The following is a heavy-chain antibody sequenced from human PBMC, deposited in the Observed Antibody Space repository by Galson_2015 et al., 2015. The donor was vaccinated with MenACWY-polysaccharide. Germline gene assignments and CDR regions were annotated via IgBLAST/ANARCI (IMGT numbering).Heavy chain of an antibody. CDR3: ARRRKRVAGEFDY. J-gene: IGHJ4*02. CDR1: GGSIRTETYF. Sequence: ETLSLTCTVSGGSIRTETYFWGWIRSPPGKGLEWIGTTSYTGSTYYNPSLKGRVAFSTDTSNNHFSLTVTSVTAADTAVYYCARRRKRVAGEFDYWGQGTLVTVSS. D-gene: IGHD6-19*01. V-gene: IGHV4-39*02. CDR2: TSYTGST.